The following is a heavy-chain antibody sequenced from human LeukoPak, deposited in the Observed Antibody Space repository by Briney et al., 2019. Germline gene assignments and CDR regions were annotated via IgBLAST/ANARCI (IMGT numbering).Heavy chain of an antibody. Sequence: GGSLRLSCAASGFNFGFYSMNWVRQAPGKGLEWVSYISRTSSTIYYADSVKGRFTISRDNGDNSLYLQMNSLRAEDTAVYYCARADCSSSTCYLRRSWFDPWGQGTLVTVSS. CDR3: ARADCSSSTCYLRRSWFDP. CDR1: GFNFGFYS. D-gene: IGHD2-2*01. CDR2: ISRTSSTI. V-gene: IGHV3-48*01. J-gene: IGHJ5*02.